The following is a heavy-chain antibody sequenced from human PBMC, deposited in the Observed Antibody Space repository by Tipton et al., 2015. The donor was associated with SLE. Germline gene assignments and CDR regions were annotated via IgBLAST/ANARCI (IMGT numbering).Heavy chain of an antibody. V-gene: IGHV4-59*11. CDR3: ARGYSSSWYSFDY. D-gene: IGHD6-13*01. CDR1: GGSISSHY. Sequence: TLSLTCTVSGGSISSHYWSWIRQPPGKGLEWIGYIYYSGSTNYNPSLKSRVTISVDTSKNQFSLKLSSVTAADTAVYYCARGYSSSWYSFDYWGQGTLVTVSS. J-gene: IGHJ4*02. CDR2: IYYSGST.